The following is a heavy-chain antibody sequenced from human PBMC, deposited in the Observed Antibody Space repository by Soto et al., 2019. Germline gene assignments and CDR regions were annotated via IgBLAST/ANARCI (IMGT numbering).Heavy chain of an antibody. CDR2: ISSSSSYI. D-gene: IGHD6-13*01. Sequence: EVQLVESGGGLVKPGGSLRLSCAASGFTFSSYSMNWVRQAPGKGLEWVSSISSSSSYIYYADSVKGRFTISRDNAKNSLYLQMNSLRAEDTAVYYCAREGGSSSWYATSNAFDIWGQGTMVTVSS. CDR3: AREGGSSSWYATSNAFDI. J-gene: IGHJ3*02. V-gene: IGHV3-21*01. CDR1: GFTFSSYS.